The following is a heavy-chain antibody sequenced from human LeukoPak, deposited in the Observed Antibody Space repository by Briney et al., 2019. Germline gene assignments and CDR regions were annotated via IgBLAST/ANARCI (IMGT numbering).Heavy chain of an antibody. CDR3: ARETRYCGGGSCYSGMDV. CDR1: GGSISSTNW. J-gene: IGHJ6*02. D-gene: IGHD2-15*01. CDR2: IYHSGST. Sequence: IPSETLSLTCAVSGGSISSTNWWSWVRQPPGKGLEWIGNIYHSGSTDYNPSLKSRVTISADRSKNQFSLNLSSVTAADTAVYYCARETRYCGGGSCYSGMDVWGQGTTVTVSS. V-gene: IGHV4-4*02.